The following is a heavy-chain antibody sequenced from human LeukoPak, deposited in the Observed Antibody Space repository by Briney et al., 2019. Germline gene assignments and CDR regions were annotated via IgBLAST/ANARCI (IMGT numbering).Heavy chain of an antibody. CDR3: ARDSGDHYYYYYGMDV. J-gene: IGHJ6*02. CDR2: ISGPGSST. V-gene: IGHV3-23*01. Sequence: GGSLRLSCEASGFTFSNYAMTWVRQAPGKGLEWVSGISGPGSSTYYADSVKGRFTISRDNSKNTLYLQMNSLRAEDTAVYYCARDSGDHYYYYYGMDVWGQGTTVTVSS. CDR1: GFTFSNYA. D-gene: IGHD3-10*01.